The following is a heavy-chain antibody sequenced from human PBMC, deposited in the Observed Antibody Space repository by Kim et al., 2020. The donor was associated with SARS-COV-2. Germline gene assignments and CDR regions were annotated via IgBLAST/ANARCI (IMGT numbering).Heavy chain of an antibody. V-gene: IGHV1-46*01. D-gene: IGHD3-22*01. Sequence: ASVKVSCKASGYTFTSYYMHWVRQAPGQGLEWMGIINPSGGSTSYAQKFQGRVTMTRDTSTSTVYMELSSLRSEDTAVYYCARRGDKYDSRDPPFDYWGQGTLVTVSS. CDR2: INPSGGST. CDR1: GYTFTSYY. CDR3: ARRGDKYDSRDPPFDY. J-gene: IGHJ4*02.